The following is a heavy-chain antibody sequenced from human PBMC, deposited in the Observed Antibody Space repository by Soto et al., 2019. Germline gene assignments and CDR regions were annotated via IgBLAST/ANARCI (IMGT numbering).Heavy chain of an antibody. D-gene: IGHD2-21*02. CDR3: ARGGNSVGPWDY. CDR1: GGTFSSYA. V-gene: IGHV1-69*12. J-gene: IGHJ4*02. CDR2: IIPIFGTA. Sequence: QVQLMQSGTEVKKPGSSVMVSCKASGGTFSSYAISWVRQAPGQGLEWMGGIIPIFGTANYAQKFQGRVTITADESTSTAYMELSSLRSEDTAVYYCARGGNSVGPWDYWGQGTLVTVSS.